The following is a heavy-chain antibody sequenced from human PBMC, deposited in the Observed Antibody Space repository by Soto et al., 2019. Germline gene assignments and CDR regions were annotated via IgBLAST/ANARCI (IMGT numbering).Heavy chain of an antibody. CDR2: INRGGRPPCNPEINHTVHT. V-gene: IGHV4-34*02. CDR1: GGSFSNYY. J-gene: IGHJ5*02. Sequence: QVQLQQWGAGLLKPSETLSLTCAIYGGSFSNYYWTWIRQPPGRGLEWMGEINRGGRPPCNPEINHTVHTICYPSLESRVSISIDTSKDQFSLRLRSVTAEDLAVYYCARGQPRSFLSTGEVVSYGFDPWGQGTQVAVSS. CDR3: ARGQPRSFLSTGEVVSYGFDP. D-gene: IGHD7-27*01.